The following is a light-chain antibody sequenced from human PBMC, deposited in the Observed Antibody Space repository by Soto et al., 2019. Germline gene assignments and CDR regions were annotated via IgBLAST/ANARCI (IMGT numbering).Light chain of an antibody. J-gene: IGLJ2*01. V-gene: IGLV2-14*01. CDR1: SSDIGLYNY. CDR2: DVT. Sequence: QSALTQPASVSGSPGQSVTISCTGTSSDIGLYNYVSWYQQHPAKAPKLMVYDVTHRPSGVSNRFSGSKSGNTASLTISRLLVEDEADYYCTSYTNSNTLIFGGGTQLTVL. CDR3: TSYTNSNTLI.